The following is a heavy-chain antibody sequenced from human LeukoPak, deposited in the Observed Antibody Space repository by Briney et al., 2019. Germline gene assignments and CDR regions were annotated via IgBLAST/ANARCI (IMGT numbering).Heavy chain of an antibody. J-gene: IGHJ5*02. V-gene: IGHV1-3*01. CDR1: GYTFTSYA. Sequence: GASVKVSCKASGYTFTSYAMHWVRQAPGRRLEWMGWINAGNGNTKYSQKFQGRVTITRDTSASTAYMELSSLRSEDTAVYYCARDLSGRDYYDSSGYWFDPWGQGTLVTVSS. CDR2: INAGNGNT. D-gene: IGHD3-22*01. CDR3: ARDLSGRDYYDSSGYWFDP.